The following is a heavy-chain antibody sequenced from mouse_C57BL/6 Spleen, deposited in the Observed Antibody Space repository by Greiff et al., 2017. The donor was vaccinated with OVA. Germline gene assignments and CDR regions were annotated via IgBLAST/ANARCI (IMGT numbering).Heavy chain of an antibody. J-gene: IGHJ3*01. CDR2: INPNNGGT. V-gene: IGHV1-26*01. CDR3: ARVRGKLLLRWFAY. D-gene: IGHD1-1*01. Sequence: EVQLQQSGPELVKPGASVKISCKASGYTFTDYYMNWVKQSHGKSLEWIGDINPNNGGTSYNQKFKGKATLTVDTSSSTAYMELRSLTSEDSAVYYCARVRGKLLLRWFAYWGQGTLVTVSA. CDR1: GYTFTDYY.